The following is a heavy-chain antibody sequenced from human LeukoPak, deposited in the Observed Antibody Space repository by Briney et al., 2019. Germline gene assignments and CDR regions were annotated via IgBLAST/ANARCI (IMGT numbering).Heavy chain of an antibody. CDR2: INTDGSST. D-gene: IGHD2-2*01. CDR3: ARSPAGRYYFDY. V-gene: IGHV3-74*01. Sequence: PGGSLRLSCAASGSTFSSYWMHWVRQAPGKGLVWVSRINTDGSSTAYADSVKGRFTISRDNAKNTLYLQMNSLRAEDTAVYYCARSPAGRYYFDYWGQGTLVTVSS. J-gene: IGHJ4*02. CDR1: GSTFSSYW.